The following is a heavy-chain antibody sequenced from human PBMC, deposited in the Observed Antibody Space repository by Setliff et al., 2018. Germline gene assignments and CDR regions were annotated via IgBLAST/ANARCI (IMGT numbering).Heavy chain of an antibody. Sequence: GASVKVSCKASGGTFSSYAISWVRQAPGQGLEWMGGIIPIFGTANYAQKFQGRVTITADKSTSTAYMELSSLRSEDTAVYYCARVGAGRYGGDGDYWGQGTLVTVSS. CDR2: IIPIFGTA. CDR1: GGTFSSYA. D-gene: IGHD2-21*02. V-gene: IGHV1-69*06. CDR3: ARVGAGRYGGDGDY. J-gene: IGHJ4*02.